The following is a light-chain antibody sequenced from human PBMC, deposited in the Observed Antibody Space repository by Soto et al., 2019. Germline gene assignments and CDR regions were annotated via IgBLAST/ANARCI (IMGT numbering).Light chain of an antibody. CDR1: QVVXTSY. Sequence: IVLTQSPGTLSLSPGESATLSCRASQVVXTSYSTGYQQKAGQAPRLLXYNTSSTATGSPDRFSGSGSGTDFTLTISRLEPEYFSVYYCQQYGSVPWTFGQGTKVDIK. J-gene: IGKJ1*01. CDR2: NTS. CDR3: QQYGSVPWT. V-gene: IGKV3-20*01.